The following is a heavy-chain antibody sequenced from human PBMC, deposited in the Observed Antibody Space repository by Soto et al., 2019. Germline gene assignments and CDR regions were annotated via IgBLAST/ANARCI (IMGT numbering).Heavy chain of an antibody. Sequence: LSLTGTLSCGSITSGRYDWSWIRQAPGKGLEWVGCIQSSGNTHYNAPLKSRATISIDTSRNRFSLKLVSVTAADTAVYYCGRTDSNGAWAAWYWGQGIQVTVSS. J-gene: IGHJ4*02. CDR3: GRTDSNGAWAAWY. CDR1: CGSITSGRYD. CDR2: IQSSGNT. D-gene: IGHD2-8*01. V-gene: IGHV4-61*01.